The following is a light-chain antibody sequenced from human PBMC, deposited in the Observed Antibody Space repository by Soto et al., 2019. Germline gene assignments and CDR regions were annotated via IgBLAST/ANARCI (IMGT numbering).Light chain of an antibody. CDR1: SSDVGGDKY. CDR2: DVS. CDR3: YSYAGSNTNV. J-gene: IGLJ1*01. V-gene: IGLV2-11*01. Sequence: QSALTQPRSVSGSPGQSVTISCTGTSSDVGGDKYVSWYQHHPGKAPKLMIYDVSKRPSGVPDRFSGSKSGNTASLTISGLQAEDEADYYCYSYAGSNTNVFGIGTKVTVL.